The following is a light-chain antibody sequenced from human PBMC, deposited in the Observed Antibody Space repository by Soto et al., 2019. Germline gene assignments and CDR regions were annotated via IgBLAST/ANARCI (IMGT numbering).Light chain of an antibody. CDR2: DAS. CDR3: QQRTNGLT. Sequence: IVLTQSPATLSLSPGERATLSCRASQSISRYLAWYQQKPGQAPRLLLYDASNRATGIPARFSGSGFGTDFALTISSLEPEDFAVYYCQQRTNGLTFGGGTKVEIK. V-gene: IGKV3-11*01. CDR1: QSISRY. J-gene: IGKJ4*01.